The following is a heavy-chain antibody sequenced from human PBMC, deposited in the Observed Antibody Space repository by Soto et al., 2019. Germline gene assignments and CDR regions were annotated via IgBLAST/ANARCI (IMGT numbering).Heavy chain of an antibody. J-gene: IGHJ4*02. CDR3: ARSRGHYYDSSGYYEGFDY. CDR2: INPNSGGT. Sequence: ASVKVSCKASGYTFTGYYMHWVRQAPGQGLEWMGWINPNSGGTNYAQKFQGWVIMTRDTSISTAYMELSRLRSDDTAVYYCARSRGHYYDSSGYYEGFDYWGQGTLVTVSS. D-gene: IGHD3-22*01. V-gene: IGHV1-2*04. CDR1: GYTFTGYY.